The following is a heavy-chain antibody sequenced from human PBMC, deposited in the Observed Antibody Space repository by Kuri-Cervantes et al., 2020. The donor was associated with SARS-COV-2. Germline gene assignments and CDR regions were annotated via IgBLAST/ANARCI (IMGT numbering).Heavy chain of an antibody. CDR2: IIPILGTP. D-gene: IGHD3-10*01. J-gene: IGHJ5*02. Sequence: SVKVSCKASGGTFSSYAVSWVRQAPGQGLEWMGGIIPILGTPNYAQKFQGRVTMTEDTSTDTAYMELSSLRSEDTAVYYCATAPPFPSITMVRGVWTRVGWFDPWGQGTLVTVSS. CDR1: GGTFSSYA. V-gene: IGHV1-69*10. CDR3: ATAPPFPSITMVRGVWTRVGWFDP.